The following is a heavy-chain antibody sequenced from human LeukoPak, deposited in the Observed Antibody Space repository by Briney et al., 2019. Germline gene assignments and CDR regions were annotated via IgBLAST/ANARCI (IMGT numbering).Heavy chain of an antibody. Sequence: SETLSLTCAVYGGSFSGYYWSWIRQPPGKGLEWIGEINHSGSTNYNPSLKSRVTISVDKSKNQFSLKLSSVTAADTAVYYCARLYYYDSSGYYPSQDYWGQGTLVTVSS. V-gene: IGHV4-34*01. J-gene: IGHJ4*02. CDR2: INHSGST. CDR3: ARLYYYDSSGYYPSQDY. D-gene: IGHD3-22*01. CDR1: GGSFSGYY.